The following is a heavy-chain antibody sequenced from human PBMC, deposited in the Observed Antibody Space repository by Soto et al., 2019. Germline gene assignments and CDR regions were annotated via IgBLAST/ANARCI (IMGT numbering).Heavy chain of an antibody. CDR2: IIPIFGTA. CDR3: ARLPHPDYYDSSGYLVFGY. Sequence: SVKVSFQASGGTFSSYAISWVRQAPGQGLEWMGGIIPIFGTANYAQKFQGRVTITADESTSTAYMELSSLRSEDTAVYYCARLPHPDYYDSSGYLVFGYWGQGPLATVSS. D-gene: IGHD3-22*01. V-gene: IGHV1-69*13. CDR1: GGTFSSYA. J-gene: IGHJ4*02.